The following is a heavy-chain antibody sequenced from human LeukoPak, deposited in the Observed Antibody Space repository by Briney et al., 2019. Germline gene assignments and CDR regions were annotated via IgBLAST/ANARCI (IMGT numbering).Heavy chain of an antibody. D-gene: IGHD6-19*01. CDR3: ARPVAVAGYNWFDP. J-gene: IGHJ5*02. Sequence: SETLSLTCTVSDGSISSYYWTWIRQPPGKGLEWLGYIYYSGSPNYNPSLQSRVTISLDTSKNQFSLNLSSVTAADTAVYYCARPVAVAGYNWFDPWGQGTLVTVSS. CDR2: IYYSGSP. CDR1: DGSISSYY. V-gene: IGHV4-59*08.